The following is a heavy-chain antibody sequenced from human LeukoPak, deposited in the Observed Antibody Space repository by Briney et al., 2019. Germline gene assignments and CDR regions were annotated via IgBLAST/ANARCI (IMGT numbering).Heavy chain of an antibody. CDR1: GFTVSSNY. CDR3: ARGGYSGYDRDAFDI. J-gene: IGHJ3*02. V-gene: IGHV3-53*04. D-gene: IGHD5-12*01. CDR2: IYSDDST. Sequence: GGSLRLSCAASGFTVSSNYMSWVRQAPGKGLEWVSVIYSDDSTYYADSVKGRFTISRHNSKNTLYLQMNSLRAEDMAVYYCARGGYSGYDRDAFDIWGQGTMVTVSS.